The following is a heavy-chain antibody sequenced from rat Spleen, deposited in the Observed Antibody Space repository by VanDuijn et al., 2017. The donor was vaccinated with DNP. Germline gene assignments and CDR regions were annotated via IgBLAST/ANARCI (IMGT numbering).Heavy chain of an antibody. D-gene: IGHD1-4*01. CDR1: GFTFSDYY. CDR3: SRHVLPLRVWDY. J-gene: IGHJ2*01. Sequence: EVQLVESGGGLVQPGRSLKLSCAASGFTFSDYYMAWVRQAPTKGLEWVAYIHYDGGSTYYGDSVKGRFTISRDIAKNTLYLQMNSLRSEDMATYYCSRHVLPLRVWDYWGQGVMVTVSS. V-gene: IGHV5-22*01. CDR2: IHYDGGST.